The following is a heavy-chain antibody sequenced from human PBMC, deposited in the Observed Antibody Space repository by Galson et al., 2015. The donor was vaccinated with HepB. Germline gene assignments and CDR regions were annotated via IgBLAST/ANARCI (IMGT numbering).Heavy chain of an antibody. V-gene: IGHV3-23*01. CDR1: GFTFTYYA. J-gene: IGHJ4*02. Sequence: SLRLSCAASGFTFTYYAMTWVRQAPGKGLEWVSGISGSGGTTYNADSVKGRFTISRDNSKNTLFLQMNSLRAEDMAVYYCVKGYCSSPSCQFDYWGQGTLVTVSS. CDR3: VKGYCSSPSCQFDY. D-gene: IGHD2-2*01. CDR2: ISGSGGTT.